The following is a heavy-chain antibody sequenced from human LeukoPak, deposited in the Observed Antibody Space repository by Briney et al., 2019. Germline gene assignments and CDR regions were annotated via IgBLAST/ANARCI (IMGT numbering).Heavy chain of an antibody. CDR3: ARDYYDSSGYYYWFDP. CDR2: VNHSGST. CDR1: GGSFTNYY. J-gene: IGHJ5*02. V-gene: IGHV4-34*01. Sequence: SETLSLTCAVYGGSFTNYYWSWIRQPPGKGLEWIGEVNHSGSTNYNPSLKSRVTISVDTSKNQFSLKLSSVTAADTAVYYCARDYYDSSGYYYWFDPWGQGTLVTVSS. D-gene: IGHD3-22*01.